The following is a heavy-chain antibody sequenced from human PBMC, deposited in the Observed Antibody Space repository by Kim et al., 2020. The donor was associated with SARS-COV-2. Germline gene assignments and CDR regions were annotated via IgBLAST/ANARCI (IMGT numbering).Heavy chain of an antibody. J-gene: IGHJ6*02. Sequence: GGSLRLSCAASGFTFSSYAMHWVRQAPGKGLEWVAVISYDGSIKYYADSVKGRFTISRDNSKNTLYLQMNSLRAEDTAVYYCARDRAVNYYYGMDVWGQGTTVTVSS. V-gene: IGHV3-30*04. CDR3: ARDRAVNYYYGMDV. D-gene: IGHD1-26*01. CDR2: ISYDGSIK. CDR1: GFTFSSYA.